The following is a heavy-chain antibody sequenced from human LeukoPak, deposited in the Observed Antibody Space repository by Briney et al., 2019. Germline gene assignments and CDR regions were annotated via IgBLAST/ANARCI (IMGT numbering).Heavy chain of an antibody. D-gene: IGHD6-19*01. Sequence: SETLSLTCAVYGGSFSGYYWSWIRQPPGKGLEWIGEINHSGSTNYNPSLKSRVTISVDTSKNQFSLKLSSVTAADTAVYYCARDPAETWYFDLWGRGTLVTVSS. CDR3: ARDPAETWYFDL. J-gene: IGHJ2*01. CDR2: INHSGST. V-gene: IGHV4-34*01. CDR1: GGSFSGYY.